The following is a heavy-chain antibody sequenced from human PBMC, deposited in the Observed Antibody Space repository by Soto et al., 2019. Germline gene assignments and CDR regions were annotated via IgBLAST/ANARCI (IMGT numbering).Heavy chain of an antibody. CDR1: GFTFSSYA. CDR3: AKGLIDGDPVHFYYFDY. CDR2: ISGSGGST. Sequence: PGGSLRLSCAASGFTFSSYAMSWVRQAPGKGLEWVSAISGSGGSTYYADSVKGRFTISRDNSKNTLYLQMNSLRAEDTAVYYCAKGLIDGDPVHFYYFDYWGQGTLVTVSS. J-gene: IGHJ4*02. D-gene: IGHD2-21*02. V-gene: IGHV3-23*01.